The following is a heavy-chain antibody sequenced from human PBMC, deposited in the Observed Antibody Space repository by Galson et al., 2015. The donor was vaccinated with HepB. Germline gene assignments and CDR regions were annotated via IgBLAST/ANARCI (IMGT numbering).Heavy chain of an antibody. CDR3: AKVPRMVMVITY. D-gene: IGHD3-22*01. CDR2: ISYGGSNK. Sequence: SLRLSCAASGFTFSSYGMHWVRQAPGKGLEWVAVISYGGSNKYYADSVKGRFTISRDNSKNTLYLQMNSLRAEDTAVYYCAKVPRMVMVITYWGQGTLVTVSS. CDR1: GFTFSSYG. J-gene: IGHJ4*02. V-gene: IGHV3-30*18.